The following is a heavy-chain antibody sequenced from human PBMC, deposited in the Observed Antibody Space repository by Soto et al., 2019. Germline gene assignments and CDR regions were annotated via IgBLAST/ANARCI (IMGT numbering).Heavy chain of an antibody. J-gene: IGHJ6*02. CDR1: GFTFSSYS. D-gene: IGHD5-18*01. V-gene: IGHV3-48*02. CDR2: ISSSSSTI. CDR3: ARDKKGTAMAYLRYYYGMDV. Sequence: PGGSLRLSCAASGFTFSSYSMNWVRQAPGKGLEWVSYISSSSSTIYYADSVKGRFTISRDNAKNSLYLQMNSLRDEDTAVCYCARDKKGTAMAYLRYYYGMDVWGQGTTVTVSS.